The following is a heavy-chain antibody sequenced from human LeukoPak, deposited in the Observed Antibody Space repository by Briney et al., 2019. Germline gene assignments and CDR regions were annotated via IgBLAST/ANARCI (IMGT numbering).Heavy chain of an antibody. CDR3: AKDGSWGDYQFYFYIDV. D-gene: IGHD3-16*01. CDR2: ISASGHYT. Sequence: GGSLRLSCAVSGFTFANSAMSWVRQAPGKGLEWISGISASGHYTYTADSLKGRFTISRDNSKNTLYLQMNSLRAEDTALYYCAKDGSWGDYQFYFYIDVWGKGTTVNVSS. J-gene: IGHJ6*03. CDR1: GFTFANSA. V-gene: IGHV3-23*01.